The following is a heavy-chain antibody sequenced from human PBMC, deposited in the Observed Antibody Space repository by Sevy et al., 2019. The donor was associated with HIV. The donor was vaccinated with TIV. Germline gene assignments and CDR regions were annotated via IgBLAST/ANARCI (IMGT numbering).Heavy chain of an antibody. J-gene: IGHJ4*02. CDR2: IYPGDSDT. D-gene: IGHD2-21*01. Sequence: GESLKISCQGSGYTFTSSWVDWVCQLPGKGLEWMGTIYPGDSDTRYSPSFQGQVTISVDKSTNTAFLQWASLRTSDTAMYYCARRTRDCDGDTCYGTYFDIWGQGTLVTVSS. CDR1: GYTFTSSW. V-gene: IGHV5-51*01. CDR3: ARRTRDCDGDTCYGTYFDI.